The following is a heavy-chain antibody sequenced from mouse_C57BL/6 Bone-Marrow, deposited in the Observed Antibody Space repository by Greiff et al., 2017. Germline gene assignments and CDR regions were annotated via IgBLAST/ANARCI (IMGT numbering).Heavy chain of an antibody. J-gene: IGHJ4*01. V-gene: IGHV1-19*01. Sequence: EVHLVESGPVLVKPGASVKMSCKASGYTFTDYYMNWVKQSHGKSLEWIGVINPYNGGTSYNQKFKGKATLTVDKSSSTAYMELNSLTSEDSAVYYCARGGNYVPYAMDYWGQGTSVTVSS. D-gene: IGHD2-1*01. CDR1: GYTFTDYY. CDR3: ARGGNYVPYAMDY. CDR2: INPYNGGT.